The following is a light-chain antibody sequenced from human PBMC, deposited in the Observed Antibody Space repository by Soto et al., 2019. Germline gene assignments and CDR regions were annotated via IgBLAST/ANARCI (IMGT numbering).Light chain of an antibody. CDR3: QQRSVWPPSIT. CDR1: RRVGSSY. Sequence: PGERATLSCRASRRVGSSYLAWYQQKPGQAPRLLIFDASTRATGIPARFSGSGSETDFTLTISSLEPEDFAVYYCQQRSVWPPSITFGQGTRLEIK. V-gene: IGKV3-11*01. J-gene: IGKJ5*01. CDR2: DAS.